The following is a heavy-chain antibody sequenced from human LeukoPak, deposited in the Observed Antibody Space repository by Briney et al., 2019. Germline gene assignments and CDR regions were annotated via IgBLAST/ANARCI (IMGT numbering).Heavy chain of an antibody. CDR2: IYYSGST. Sequence: SETLSLTCTVSGGSISSYYWSWIRQPPGKGLEWIGYIYYSGSTNYNPSLKSRVTISVDTSKNQFSLKLSSVTAADTAVYYCARDRVPAALHFDYWGQGTLVTVSS. D-gene: IGHD2-2*01. CDR1: GGSISSYY. V-gene: IGHV4-59*01. J-gene: IGHJ4*02. CDR3: ARDRVPAALHFDY.